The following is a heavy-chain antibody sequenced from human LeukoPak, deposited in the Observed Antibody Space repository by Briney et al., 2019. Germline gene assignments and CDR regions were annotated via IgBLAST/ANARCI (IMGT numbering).Heavy chain of an antibody. CDR3: ASMVTSIGYYYYYMDV. Sequence: SETLSLTCTVSGGSISSGSYYWSWIRQPAGKGLEWIGRIYTSGSTNYNPSLKSRVTISVDTSKNQFSLKLSSVTAAATAVYYCASMVTSIGYYYYYMDVWGKGTTVTVSS. D-gene: IGHD2-21*02. CDR1: GGSISSGSYY. J-gene: IGHJ6*03. CDR2: IYTSGST. V-gene: IGHV4-61*02.